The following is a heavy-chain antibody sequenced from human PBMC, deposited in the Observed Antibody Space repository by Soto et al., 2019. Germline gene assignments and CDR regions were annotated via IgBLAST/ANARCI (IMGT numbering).Heavy chain of an antibody. CDR3: ARAQVVTAMLYFQH. CDR1: GGSISSGDYY. D-gene: IGHD2-21*02. J-gene: IGHJ1*01. CDR2: IYYSGST. V-gene: IGHV4-30-4*01. Sequence: SETLSLTCTVSGGSISSGDYYWSWIRQPPGKGLEWIGYIYYSGSTYYNPSLKSRVTISVDTSKNQFSLKLSSVTAADTAVYYCARAQVVTAMLYFQHWGQGTLVTVSS.